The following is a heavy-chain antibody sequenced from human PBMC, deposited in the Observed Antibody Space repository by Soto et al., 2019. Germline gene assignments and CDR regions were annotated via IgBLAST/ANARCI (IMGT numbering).Heavy chain of an antibody. D-gene: IGHD5-18*01. CDR2: INHSGST. CDR3: ARALGYTYGHLPIDY. V-gene: IGHV4-34*01. Sequence: QVQLQQWGAGLLKPSETLSLTCAVYGGSFSGYYWSWIRQPPGKGLEWIGEINHSGSTNYNPSLTSLGTIXXDXSXXQFSLKLSSVTAADTAVYYCARALGYTYGHLPIDYWGQGTLVPVSS. J-gene: IGHJ4*02. CDR1: GGSFSGYY.